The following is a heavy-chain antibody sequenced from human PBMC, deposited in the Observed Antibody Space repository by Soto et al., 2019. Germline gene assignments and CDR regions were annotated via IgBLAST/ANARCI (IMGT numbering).Heavy chain of an antibody. Sequence: QVQLVQSGSEVKKRGSSVKVSCKASGGTFDSFALTWVRQAPGQGLEWMGGIIPIFGTPYYAQKFQGRLTITADESTGTAYMELSSLRSEDTAVYYCARCDVSYPGGDDPFNIWGQGTSVIVSS. CDR3: ARCDVSYPGGDDPFNI. V-gene: IGHV1-69*01. CDR1: GGTFDSFA. CDR2: IIPIFGTP. J-gene: IGHJ3*02. D-gene: IGHD3-16*01.